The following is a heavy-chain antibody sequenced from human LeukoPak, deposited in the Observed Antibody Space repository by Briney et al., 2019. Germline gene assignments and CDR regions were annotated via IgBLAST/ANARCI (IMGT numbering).Heavy chain of an antibody. CDR3: ARDQGDGYNDYYYYGMDV. J-gene: IGHJ6*02. Sequence: PGGSLRLSCAASGFTFSSYAMHWVRQAPGKGLEWVAVISYDGSNKYYADSVKGRFTISRDNSKNTLYLQMNSLRAEDTAVYYCARDQGDGYNDYYYYGMDVWGQGTTVTVSS. D-gene: IGHD5-24*01. V-gene: IGHV3-30*04. CDR1: GFTFSSYA. CDR2: ISYDGSNK.